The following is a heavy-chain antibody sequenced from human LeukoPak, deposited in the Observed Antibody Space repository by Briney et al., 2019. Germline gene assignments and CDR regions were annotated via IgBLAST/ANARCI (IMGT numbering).Heavy chain of an antibody. CDR3: AKDWGGY. Sequence: GGSLRLSCAASVFTFCNYWMSWVRQAPGKGLEWVAVIKQDGGEKYYVDSVKGRFTISRDNAKSSLYLQMNSLRAEDTAVYYCAKDWGGYWGQGTRVTVSA. CDR2: IKQDGGEK. CDR1: VFTFCNYW. D-gene: IGHD3-16*01. V-gene: IGHV3-7*03. J-gene: IGHJ4*02.